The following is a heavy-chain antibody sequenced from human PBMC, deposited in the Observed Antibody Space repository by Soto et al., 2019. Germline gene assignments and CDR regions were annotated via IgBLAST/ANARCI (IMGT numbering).Heavy chain of an antibody. CDR1: GFTFGSHW. V-gene: IGHV3-7*05. J-gene: IGHJ4*02. CDR2: IKPDGSVK. CDR3: VREPAAGAYYYDY. D-gene: IGHD6-13*01. Sequence: EVQLVESEGGLVQPGGSLRLSCVGSGFTFGSHWMTWVRQAPGKGLEWVANIKPDGSVKYHVDSVKGRFTISRDNAKNSLYLQMNSLSAEDTAVYYCVREPAAGAYYYDYWGQGTPVTVSS.